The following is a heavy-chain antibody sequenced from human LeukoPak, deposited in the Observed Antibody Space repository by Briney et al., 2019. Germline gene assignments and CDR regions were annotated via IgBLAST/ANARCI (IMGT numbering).Heavy chain of an antibody. CDR1: GFTFDDYA. CDR2: ISWNSGSI. V-gene: IGHV3-9*01. CDR3: ARASRYGLNWFDP. D-gene: IGHD3-10*01. J-gene: IGHJ5*02. Sequence: GRSLRLSCAASGFTFDDYAMHWVRQAPGKGLEWASGISWNSGSIGYADSVKGRFTISRDNAKNSLYLQMNTLRAEDTAVYYCARASRYGLNWFDPWGQGTLVTVSS.